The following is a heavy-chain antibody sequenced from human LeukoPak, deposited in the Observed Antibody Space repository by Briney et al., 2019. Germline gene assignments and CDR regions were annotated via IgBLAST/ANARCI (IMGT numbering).Heavy chain of an antibody. CDR2: IYHSGTT. Sequence: SETLSLTCAVSDYSTSSGYYCGWIRQPPGKGLEWIGSIYHSGTTYYNPSLKSRVTISVDTSKNQFSLKLSSVTAADTAVYYCERHSGYSSSWGDRFDYWGQGTLVTVSS. CDR1: DYSTSSGYY. J-gene: IGHJ4*02. V-gene: IGHV4-38-2*01. CDR3: ERHSGYSSSWGDRFDY. D-gene: IGHD6-13*01.